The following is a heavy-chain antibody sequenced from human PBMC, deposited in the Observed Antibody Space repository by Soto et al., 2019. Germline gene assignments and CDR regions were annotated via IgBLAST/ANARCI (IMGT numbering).Heavy chain of an antibody. D-gene: IGHD6-13*01. CDR2: ISSNGGST. Sequence: EVQLVESGGGLVQPGGSLRLSCAASGFTFSSYAMHWVRQAPGKGLEYVSAISSNGGSTYYANSVKGRFTISRDNSKNTLYLQMGSLRAEDMAVYYCAREIVAPDPSWSGLDYWGQGTLVTVSS. J-gene: IGHJ4*02. CDR3: AREIVAPDPSWSGLDY. V-gene: IGHV3-64*01. CDR1: GFTFSSYA.